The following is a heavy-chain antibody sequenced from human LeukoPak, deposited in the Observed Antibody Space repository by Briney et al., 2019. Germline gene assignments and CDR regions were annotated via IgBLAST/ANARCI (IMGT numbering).Heavy chain of an antibody. CDR1: GGSFSGFH. D-gene: IGHD3-16*02. V-gene: IGHV4-34*01. Sequence: SETLSLTCAVYGGSFSGFHWNWIRQPPGKGLEWIGDINHSGSTHYNPSLTSRVTISVDPSKNQFSLNLTSVTAADTAVYYCGRTRTYVWGSYRYYYYYMDVWGKGTTVTISS. CDR2: INHSGST. J-gene: IGHJ6*03. CDR3: GRTRTYVWGSYRYYYYYMDV.